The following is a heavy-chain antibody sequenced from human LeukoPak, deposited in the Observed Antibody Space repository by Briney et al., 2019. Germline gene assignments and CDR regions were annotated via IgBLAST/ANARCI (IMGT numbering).Heavy chain of an antibody. CDR2: ISWDGINT. J-gene: IGHJ4*02. V-gene: IGHV3-43*01. CDR1: GFTFDDYT. Sequence: GGSLRLSCAASGFTFDDYTMHWVRQAPGKGLEWVSLISWDGINTYYADSVKGRFTISRDNNKNALYLQMNSLRIEDTALYYCAKGALWFGELSADYFDYWGQGTLVPVSS. CDR3: AKGALWFGELSADYFDY. D-gene: IGHD3-10*01.